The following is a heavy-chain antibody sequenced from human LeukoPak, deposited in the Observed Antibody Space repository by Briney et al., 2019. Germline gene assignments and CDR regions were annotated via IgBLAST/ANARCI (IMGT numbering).Heavy chain of an antibody. CDR1: GFTFSTYG. J-gene: IGHJ4*02. CDR2: IRYDGSNK. V-gene: IGHV3-30*02. CDR3: AKDNGYSSSWSKFYFDN. Sequence: GGSLRLSCAASGFTFSTYGMHWVRQAPGKGLEWVAFIRYDGSNKDYSDSVKGRLTISRDNSKNAVYLQMNSLRAEDTAVYYCAKDNGYSSSWSKFYFDNWGQGTLVTVSA. D-gene: IGHD6-13*01.